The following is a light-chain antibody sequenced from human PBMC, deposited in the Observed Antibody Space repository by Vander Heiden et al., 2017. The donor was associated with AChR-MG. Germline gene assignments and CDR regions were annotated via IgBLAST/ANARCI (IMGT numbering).Light chain of an antibody. Sequence: DLHMTQSPSSLSASVGDSVTITCRASQAISHFLAWYQQKPGRVPDLLIYATSILQSGVPSRFRGSGSGTDFTLTISSLQPEDVATYYCQKYDSAPWTFGQGTKVEIK. CDR3: QKYDSAPWT. V-gene: IGKV1-27*01. CDR2: ATS. CDR1: QAISHF. J-gene: IGKJ1*01.